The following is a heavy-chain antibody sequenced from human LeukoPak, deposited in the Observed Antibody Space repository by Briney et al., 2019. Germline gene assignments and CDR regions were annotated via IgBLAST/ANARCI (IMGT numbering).Heavy chain of an antibody. Sequence: NPSETLSLTCTVSGGSISSSSSYWGWVRQPPGKGLEWIGTIYYGGSTYYKPSLKSRVTISVDTSKNQFSLKLSSVTAADTAVYYCARDRVGQQLVGRNYYYYYMDVWGKGTTVTISS. D-gene: IGHD6-13*01. CDR3: ARDRVGQQLVGRNYYYYYMDV. CDR2: IYYGGST. CDR1: GGSISSSSSY. V-gene: IGHV4-39*07. J-gene: IGHJ6*03.